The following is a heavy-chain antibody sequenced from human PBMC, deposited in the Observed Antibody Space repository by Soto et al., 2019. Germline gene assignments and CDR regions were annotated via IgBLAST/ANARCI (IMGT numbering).Heavy chain of an antibody. CDR2: ISYDGSNK. J-gene: IGHJ6*02. Sequence: GGSLRLSCAASGFTFSSYAMHWVRQAPGKGLEWVAVISYDGSNKYYADSVKGRFTISRDNSKNTLYLQMNSLRAEDTAVYYCARDYSSSWYRYYYYGMDVWGQGTTVTSP. CDR3: ARDYSSSWYRYYYYGMDV. CDR1: GFTFSSYA. D-gene: IGHD6-13*01. V-gene: IGHV3-30-3*01.